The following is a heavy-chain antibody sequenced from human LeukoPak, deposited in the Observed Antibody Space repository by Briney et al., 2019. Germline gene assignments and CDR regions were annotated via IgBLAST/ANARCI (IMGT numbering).Heavy chain of an antibody. CDR2: IWYDGSNK. Sequence: DPGGSLRLSCAASGFTFSSYVMHWVRQAPGKGLEWVAVIWYDGSNKYYADSVKGRFTISRDNSKNTLYLQMNSLRAEDTAVYYCARGRDYSSSWYLNWFDPWGQGTLVTVS. J-gene: IGHJ5*02. CDR1: GFTFSSYV. CDR3: ARGRDYSSSWYLNWFDP. V-gene: IGHV3-33*08. D-gene: IGHD6-13*01.